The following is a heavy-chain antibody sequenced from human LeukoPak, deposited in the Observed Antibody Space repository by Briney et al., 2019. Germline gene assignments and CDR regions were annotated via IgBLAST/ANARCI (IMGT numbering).Heavy chain of an antibody. J-gene: IGHJ3*02. V-gene: IGHV3-49*04. D-gene: IGHD3-10*01. CDR1: GFTFGDYA. Sequence: RSLRLSCTASGFTFGDYAMSWVRQAPGKGLEWVGFIRSKAYGGTTEYAASVKGRFTISRDDSKSIAYLQMNSLKTEDTAVYYCTRVPGLLWFGGDAFDIWGQGTMVTVSS. CDR2: IRSKAYGGTT. CDR3: TRVPGLLWFGGDAFDI.